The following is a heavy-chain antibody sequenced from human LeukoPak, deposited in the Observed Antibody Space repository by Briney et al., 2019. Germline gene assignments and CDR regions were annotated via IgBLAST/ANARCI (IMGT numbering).Heavy chain of an antibody. CDR2: ISAYNGYT. D-gene: IGHD6-19*01. J-gene: IGHJ5*02. V-gene: IGHV1-18*01. CDR3: ARPYYSSGWYDWFDP. CDR1: GYSFTNYG. Sequence: ASVKVSCKASGYSFTNYGISWVRQAPGQGLEWMGWISAYNGYTHFAQKFQGRVTMTTDTSTSTAYMELSSLRSEDTAVYYCARPYYSSGWYDWFDPWGQGTLVTVSS.